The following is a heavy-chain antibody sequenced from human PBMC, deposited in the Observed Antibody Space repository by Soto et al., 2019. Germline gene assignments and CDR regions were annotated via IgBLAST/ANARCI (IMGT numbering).Heavy chain of an antibody. D-gene: IGHD5-12*01. V-gene: IGHV1-2*04. CDR2: INPNSGDA. CDR1: GYTFTAYY. CDR3: ARGDRSGYDVEY. Sequence: QVQLVQSGAEVKKPVASVKVSCKASGYTFTAYYIHWVRQAPGQGLEWMGRINPNSGDANHAQKFQGWVTMTRDTSISTAYMELSRLKSDDTAVYYCARGDRSGYDVEYWGQGTLVTVSS. J-gene: IGHJ4*02.